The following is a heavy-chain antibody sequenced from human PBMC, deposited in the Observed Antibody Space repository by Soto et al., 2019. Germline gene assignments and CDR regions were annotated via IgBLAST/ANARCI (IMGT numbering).Heavy chain of an antibody. D-gene: IGHD1-1*01. CDR3: ARERELWTFDY. Sequence: GGSLRLSCAASGLSFSSAWMSWVRQAPGQGLEWVGRIKSKSSGGTTDYAAPVKGRFAISRDNSKNTLYLQMNSLRAEDTAVYYCARERELWTFDYWGQGTLVTVSS. CDR2: IKSKSSGGTT. V-gene: IGHV3-15*01. CDR1: GLSFSSAW. J-gene: IGHJ4*02.